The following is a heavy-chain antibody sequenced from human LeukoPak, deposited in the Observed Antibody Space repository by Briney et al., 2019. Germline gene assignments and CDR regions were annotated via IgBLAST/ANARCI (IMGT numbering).Heavy chain of an antibody. CDR1: GFTVSSNY. J-gene: IGHJ3*02. D-gene: IGHD5-12*01. CDR2: IYSSGDT. Sequence: GGSLRLSCAASGFTVSSNYVSWVRQAPGKGLEWVSLIYSSGDTYSADSVKGRFTISRDNSKNTLYLQMNSLRAEDTAVYYCAGTLYSGYGLGSLGAFDIWGQGTMVTVSS. CDR3: AGTLYSGYGLGSLGAFDI. V-gene: IGHV3-53*01.